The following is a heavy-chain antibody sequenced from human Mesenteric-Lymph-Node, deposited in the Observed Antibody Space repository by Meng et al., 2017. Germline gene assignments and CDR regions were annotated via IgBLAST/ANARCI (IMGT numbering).Heavy chain of an antibody. J-gene: IGHJ4*02. D-gene: IGHD4-17*01. CDR3: AKDYGDYAFSIPVYYFDY. V-gene: IGHV3-23*01. CDR2: ISGSGGST. Sequence: GGSLRLSCAASGFTFSSYAMSWVRQAPGKGLEWVSAISGSGGSTYYADSVKGRFTISRDNSKNTLYLQMNSLRAEDTAVYYCAKDYGDYAFSIPVYYFDYWGQGTLVTVSS. CDR1: GFTFSSYA.